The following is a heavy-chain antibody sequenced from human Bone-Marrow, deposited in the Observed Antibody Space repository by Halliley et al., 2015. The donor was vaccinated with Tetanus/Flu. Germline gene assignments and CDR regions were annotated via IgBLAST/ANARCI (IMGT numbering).Heavy chain of an antibody. J-gene: IGHJ4*02. V-gene: IGHV3-21*01. CDR2: ITTSSAYT. CDR3: ARTVGSGYYYFDS. Sequence: LEWVSSITTSSAYTYYADSVRGRFTISRDNAKNSLYLQMNNLRVEDTAVYYCARTVGSGYYYFDSWGQGTLVTVSS. D-gene: IGHD3-22*01.